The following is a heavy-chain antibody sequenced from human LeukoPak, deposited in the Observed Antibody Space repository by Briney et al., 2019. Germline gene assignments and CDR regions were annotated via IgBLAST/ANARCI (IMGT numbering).Heavy chain of an antibody. V-gene: IGHV3-23*01. D-gene: IGHD5-12*01. CDR3: APREGYSAYDSYIHFDS. Sequence: QPGGSLRLSCAASGFTFSSYAMSWVRQAPGKGLEWVSAISGSGGSTYYADSVKGRFTISRDNSKNTLYLQMNSLRAEDTAVYYCAPREGYSAYDSYIHFDSWGQGTLVTVSS. J-gene: IGHJ4*02. CDR1: GFTFSSYA. CDR2: ISGSGGST.